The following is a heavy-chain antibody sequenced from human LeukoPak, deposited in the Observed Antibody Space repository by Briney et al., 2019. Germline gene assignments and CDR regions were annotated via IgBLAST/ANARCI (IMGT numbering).Heavy chain of an antibody. CDR2: ISSRGSTI. CDR1: GFTLSSNY. CDR3: ARDDTAMVDY. D-gene: IGHD5-18*01. J-gene: IGHJ4*02. V-gene: IGHV3-11*01. Sequence: PGGSLRLSSAASGFTLSSNYMSWIRQAPGKGLEWVSYISSRGSTIFYADSVKGRFTIPRDNAKNSLYMQMNSLRAEDTAVYYCARDDTAMVDYWGQGTLVTVSS.